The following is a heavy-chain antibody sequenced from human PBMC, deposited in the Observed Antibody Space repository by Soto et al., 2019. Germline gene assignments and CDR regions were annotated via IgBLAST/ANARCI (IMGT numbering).Heavy chain of an antibody. Sequence: GAALKISCHGSGYTFTGHWSSWVRQMPGKGLEWMGRIDPSDSYTDYSPTVQGHVTMSADKSINTAYLQWSGLQASDTAVYYCTRHTGYDSSLDYWGQGTLVTVSS. CDR2: IDPSDSYT. D-gene: IGHD5-12*01. V-gene: IGHV5-10-1*01. CDR1: GYTFTGHW. CDR3: TRHTGYDSSLDY. J-gene: IGHJ4*02.